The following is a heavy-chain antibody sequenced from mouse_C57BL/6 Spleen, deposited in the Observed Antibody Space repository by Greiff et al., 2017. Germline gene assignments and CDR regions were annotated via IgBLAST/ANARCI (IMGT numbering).Heavy chain of an antibody. V-gene: IGHV1-64*01. CDR1: GYTFTSYW. D-gene: IGHD1-1*01. J-gene: IGHJ4*01. CDR3: ARDGSSYEDYYAMDY. CDR2: IHPNSGST. Sequence: VQLQQPGAELVKPGASVKLSCKASGYTFTSYWMPWVKQRPGQGLEWIGMIHPNSGSTNYNEKFKSKATLTVDKSSSTAYMQLSSLTSEDSAVYYCARDGSSYEDYYAMDYWGQGTSVTVSS.